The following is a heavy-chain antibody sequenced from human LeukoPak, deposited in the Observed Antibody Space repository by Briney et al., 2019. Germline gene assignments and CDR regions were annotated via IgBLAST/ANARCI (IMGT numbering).Heavy chain of an antibody. J-gene: IGHJ4*02. CDR1: GFTFSSYW. V-gene: IGHV3-74*01. CDR2: INGDGRSI. D-gene: IGHD3-10*01. CDR3: ARDFYYGSGSLDQ. Sequence: PGGSLRLSCAASGFTFSSYWMHWVRQGPGKGLAWVSRINGDGRSISYADSVKGRFTISRDNAKNTLYLQMNSLRAEDTAVYYCARDFYYGSGSLDQWGQGTLVTVSS.